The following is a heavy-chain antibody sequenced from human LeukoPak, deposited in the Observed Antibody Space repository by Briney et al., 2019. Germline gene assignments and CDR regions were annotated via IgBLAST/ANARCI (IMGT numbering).Heavy chain of an antibody. V-gene: IGHV3-21*01. Sequence: RGCLRLSSAPSGFTFSSYSMNSGRPAPGEGLEWVSSISSSSSYIHYADSVKGRFTISRDNAKNSLYLQMNSRRAEDTAAYYCARDAMVRGGPYYGMDVWGQGTTVTVSS. CDR2: ISSSSSYI. CDR3: ARDAMVRGGPYYGMDV. D-gene: IGHD3-10*01. J-gene: IGHJ6*02. CDR1: GFTFSSYS.